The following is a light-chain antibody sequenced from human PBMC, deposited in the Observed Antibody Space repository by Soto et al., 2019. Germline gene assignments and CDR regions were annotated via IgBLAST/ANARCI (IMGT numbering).Light chain of an antibody. CDR1: QSISSY. J-gene: IGKJ4*01. Sequence: DIQMTQSPSSLSASVGDRVTITCRASQSISSYLHWYQQKPGKAPKLLIYKASSLESGVPSRFSGSGSGTEFTLTISSLQPDDFATYYCQQYNSYPLTFGGGTKVDIK. CDR3: QQYNSYPLT. CDR2: KAS. V-gene: IGKV1-5*03.